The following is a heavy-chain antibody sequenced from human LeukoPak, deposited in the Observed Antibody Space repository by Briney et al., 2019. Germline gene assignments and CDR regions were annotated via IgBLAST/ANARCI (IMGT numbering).Heavy chain of an antibody. CDR3: ARAPYYYYDSGSGTRVTGNPDY. D-gene: IGHD3-10*01. CDR1: GFTFSSYG. Sequence: TGGSLRLSCAASGFTFSSYGMNWVRQAPGKGLEWVSSISSSSSYIYYADSVKGRLTISRDNAKNSLYLQMNSLRAEDTALYYWARAPYYYYDSGSGTRVTGNPDYWGQGTLVTVSS. J-gene: IGHJ4*02. V-gene: IGHV3-21*01. CDR2: ISSSSSYI.